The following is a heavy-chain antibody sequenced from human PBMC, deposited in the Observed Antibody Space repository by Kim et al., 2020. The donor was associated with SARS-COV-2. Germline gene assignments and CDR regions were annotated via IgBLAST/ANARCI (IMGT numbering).Heavy chain of an antibody. D-gene: IGHD5-12*01. J-gene: IGHJ6*02. CDR3: ASWGIVATIRGGGVDYYYYGMDV. CDR2: ISSSSSYI. Sequence: GGSLRLSCAASGFTFSSYSMNWVRQAPGKGLEWVSSISSSSSYIYYADSVKGRFTISRDNAKNSLYLQMNSLRAEDTAVYYCASWGIVATIRGGGVDYYYYGMDVWGQGTTVTVSS. CDR1: GFTFSSYS. V-gene: IGHV3-21*01.